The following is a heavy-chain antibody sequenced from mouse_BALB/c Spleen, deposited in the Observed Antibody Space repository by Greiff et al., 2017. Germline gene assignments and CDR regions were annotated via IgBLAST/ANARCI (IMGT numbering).Heavy chain of an antibody. V-gene: IGHV5-12-1*01. D-gene: IGHD2-4*01. J-gene: IGHJ1*01. CDR3: ARASLSAMISGGWYFDD. CDR2: ISSGGGST. CDR1: GFAFSSYD. Sequence: EVKLMESGGGLVKPGGSLKLSCAASGFAFSSYDMSWVRQTPEQRLEWVAYISSGGGSTYYPDTVKGRFTISRDNAKNTLYLQMSSLKSEDTAMYYCARASLSAMISGGWYFDDWGAGTTVTVSS.